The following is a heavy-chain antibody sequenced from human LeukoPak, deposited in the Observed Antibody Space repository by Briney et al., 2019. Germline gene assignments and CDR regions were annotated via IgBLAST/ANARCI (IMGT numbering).Heavy chain of an antibody. J-gene: IGHJ6*03. V-gene: IGHV3-11*01. D-gene: IGHD3-16*01. CDR1: GFIFNDYY. Sequence: PGGSLRLSCAASGFIFNDYYMGWIRQAPGKGLEWVAYIANSGPTVFYIDSVMGRFTISRDNAKNSLYLQMNSLRAEDTAVYYCARDLGYLGGYYYYDYMDVWGRGTTVTISS. CDR3: ARDLGYLGGYYYYDYMDV. CDR2: IANSGPTV.